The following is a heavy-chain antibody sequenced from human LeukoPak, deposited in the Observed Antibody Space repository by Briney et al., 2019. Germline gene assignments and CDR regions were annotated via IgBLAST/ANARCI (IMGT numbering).Heavy chain of an antibody. J-gene: IGHJ3*02. Sequence: PSETLSLTCTVSGGSISSGTYYWSWIRQPAGKGLECIGRIYSSGATDSNPSLKGRVTLSTDTSKNQFSLKLSSVTAADTAVYFCARGVTSIRSSFNIWGQGTMVTVAS. CDR1: GGSISSGTYY. CDR3: ARGVTSIRSSFNI. D-gene: IGHD2-21*02. V-gene: IGHV4-61*02. CDR2: IYSSGAT.